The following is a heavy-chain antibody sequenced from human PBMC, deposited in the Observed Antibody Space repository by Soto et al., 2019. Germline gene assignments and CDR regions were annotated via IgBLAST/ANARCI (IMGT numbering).Heavy chain of an antibody. CDR2: IYPGDSDT. J-gene: IGHJ6*02. Sequence: GESLKISCNGSGYSFTSYCIGLVRQMPGKGLEWMWIIYPGDSDTRYSLSFQGQVTISADKSISTAYLQWSSLKASDTAMYYCARQGYCSSTSSRCYYYYYGMDVWGQGTTVTVSS. V-gene: IGHV5-51*01. D-gene: IGHD2-2*01. CDR1: GYSFTSYC. CDR3: ARQGYCSSTSSRCYYYYYGMDV.